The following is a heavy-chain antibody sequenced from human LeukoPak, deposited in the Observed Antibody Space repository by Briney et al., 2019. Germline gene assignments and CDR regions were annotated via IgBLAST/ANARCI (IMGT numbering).Heavy chain of an antibody. CDR1: GDSVSSNSAA. CDR2: TYYRSKWYN. Sequence: SQTLSLTCAISGDSVSSNSAAWNWIRQSPSRGLEWLGRTYYRSKWYNDYAVSVKSRITINPDTSKNQFSLQLNSVTPEDTAVDYCARAVAVAGRSYFDYWGQGTLVTVSS. D-gene: IGHD6-19*01. J-gene: IGHJ4*02. CDR3: ARAVAVAGRSYFDY. V-gene: IGHV6-1*01.